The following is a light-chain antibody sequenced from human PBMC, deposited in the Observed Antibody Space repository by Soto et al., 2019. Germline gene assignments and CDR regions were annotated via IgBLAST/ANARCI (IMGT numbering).Light chain of an antibody. Sequence: EIALTQSPGTLSLSPGERATLSCRASQSISRRYLAWYQQKPGQAPRPLIYGASNRATGNPDRFSGSGSGTEFTHTISRLEPEDYAVYYCQQYVSSPWRFGQGNKVEIK. CDR1: QSISRRY. CDR2: GAS. CDR3: QQYVSSPWR. V-gene: IGKV3-20*01. J-gene: IGKJ1*01.